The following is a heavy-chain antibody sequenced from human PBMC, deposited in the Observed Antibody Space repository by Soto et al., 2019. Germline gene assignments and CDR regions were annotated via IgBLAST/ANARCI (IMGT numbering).Heavy chain of an antibody. CDR3: ARDENRSPGTSSYIPY. D-gene: IGHD3-22*01. J-gene: IGHJ4*02. Sequence: KSGGSLRLSCAASGFTFSTCSMNWVRQAPGKGLEWVSSISSSGTYIHYADSVKGRFIISRDNAKNSLYLQMSSLRAEDTAVYYCARDENRSPGTSSYIPYWGQGILVTVSS. V-gene: IGHV3-21*01. CDR1: GFTFSTCS. CDR2: ISSSGTYI.